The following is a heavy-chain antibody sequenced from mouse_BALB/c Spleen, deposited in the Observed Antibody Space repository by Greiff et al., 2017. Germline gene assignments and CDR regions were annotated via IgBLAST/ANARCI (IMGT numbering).Heavy chain of an antibody. CDR2: ISYSGST. V-gene: IGHV3-2*02. D-gene: IGHD2-10*02. CDR3: ARSAYGAYAMDY. J-gene: IGHJ4*01. Sequence: VKLVESGPGLVKPSQSLSLTCTVTGYSITSDYAWNWIRQFPGNKLEWMGYISYSGSTSYNPSLKSRISITRDTSKNQFFLQLNSVTTEDTATYYCARSAYGAYAMDYWGQGTSVTVSS. CDR1: GYSITSDYA.